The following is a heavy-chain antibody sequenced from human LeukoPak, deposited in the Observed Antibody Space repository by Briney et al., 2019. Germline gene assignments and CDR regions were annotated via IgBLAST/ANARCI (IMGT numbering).Heavy chain of an antibody. Sequence: SETLSLTCAVYGGSFSGYYWSWIRQPPGKGLEWIGSIYYSGSTYYNPSLKSRVTISVDTSKNQFSLKLSSVTAADTVVYYCARDRGGYSYGYGNWFDPWGQGTLVTVSS. CDR2: IYYSGST. D-gene: IGHD5-18*01. CDR3: ARDRGGYSYGYGNWFDP. V-gene: IGHV4-34*01. J-gene: IGHJ5*02. CDR1: GGSFSGYY.